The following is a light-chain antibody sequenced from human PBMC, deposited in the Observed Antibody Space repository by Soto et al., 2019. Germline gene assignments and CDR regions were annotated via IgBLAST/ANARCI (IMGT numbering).Light chain of an antibody. CDR1: QDIGTY. CDR2: HAS. Sequence: IQLTQSPSSLSATVGDRVTLTCRASQDIGTYLAWYQQKPGKAPKVLIYHASTFQSGVPSRFGCSGSGTDFTLTISSLQPEDFATYYCQQVESYPTTFGGATRLDIK. J-gene: IGKJ5*01. CDR3: QQVESYPTT. V-gene: IGKV1-9*01.